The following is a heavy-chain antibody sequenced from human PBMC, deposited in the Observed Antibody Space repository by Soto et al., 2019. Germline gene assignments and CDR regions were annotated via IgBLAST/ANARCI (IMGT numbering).Heavy chain of an antibody. CDR1: GYTFTSYG. CDR3: ARDTGAFDI. V-gene: IGHV1-18*01. D-gene: IGHD4-4*01. CDR2: ISAYNGNT. Sequence: QVQLVQSGAEVKKPGASVKVSCKASGYTFTSYGISWVRQAPGQGLEWMGWISAYNGNTNYAETLQGRVTMTTGTSTSTAYIELRSRRSDDTSVYYCARDTGAFDIWGQVTMVTVS. J-gene: IGHJ3*02.